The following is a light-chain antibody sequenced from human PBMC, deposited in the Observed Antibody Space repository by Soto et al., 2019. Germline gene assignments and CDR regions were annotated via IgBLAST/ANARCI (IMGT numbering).Light chain of an antibody. CDR3: QQSYSTPPWT. Sequence: DIQMTQSPSSLSASVWDRVTITSRASPSIVTXLNCYLPTPXKAPKLXXYAASNLQTGVPSRFSGSGSGTDFTLTISSLQPEDFATYVCQQSYSTPPWTFGQGTKVDIK. CDR2: AAS. V-gene: IGKV1-39*01. CDR1: PSIVTX. J-gene: IGKJ1*01.